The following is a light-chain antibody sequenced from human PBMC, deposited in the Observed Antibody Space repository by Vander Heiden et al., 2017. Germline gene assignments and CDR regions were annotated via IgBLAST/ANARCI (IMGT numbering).Light chain of an antibody. Sequence: SALTQPASVSGSPGQSITISCTRTSSDVGGYNYVSWYQQRPGKAPKLMIYEVSNRPSGVSNRFSGSKSGNTASLTISGLQAEDEADYYCSSYTSSPDVVFGGGTKLTVL. CDR2: EVS. CDR3: SSYTSSPDVV. J-gene: IGLJ2*01. V-gene: IGLV2-14*01. CDR1: SSDVGGYNY.